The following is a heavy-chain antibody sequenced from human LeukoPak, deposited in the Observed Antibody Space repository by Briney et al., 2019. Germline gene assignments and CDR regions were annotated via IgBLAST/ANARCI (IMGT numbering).Heavy chain of an antibody. CDR3: ARQGTITYAYFDY. Sequence: SETLSLTCAVYGGSFSGYYWSWIRQPPGKGLEWIGEINHSGSTNYNPSLKSRVTISVDTSKNQFSLKLSSVTAADTAVYYCARQGTITYAYFDYWSQGTLVTVSS. V-gene: IGHV4-34*01. J-gene: IGHJ4*02. CDR1: GGSFSGYY. D-gene: IGHD2-2*01. CDR2: INHSGST.